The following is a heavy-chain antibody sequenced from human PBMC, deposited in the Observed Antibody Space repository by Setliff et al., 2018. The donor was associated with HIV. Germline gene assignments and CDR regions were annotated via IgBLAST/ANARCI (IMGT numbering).Heavy chain of an antibody. Sequence: PSETLSLTCSVSGGSITTDGYYWSCIRHHPRKGLEWIGYIYHTGETNYNPSLSSRLVMSLDPSKNQFSLKLNSMTAADTAMYYCAGVRYFRDISDSRFDFWGQGKLVTSPQ. D-gene: IGHD2-21*02. CDR3: AGVRYFRDISDSRFDF. CDR2: IYHTGET. J-gene: IGHJ4*02. V-gene: IGHV4-31*03. CDR1: GGSITTDGYY.